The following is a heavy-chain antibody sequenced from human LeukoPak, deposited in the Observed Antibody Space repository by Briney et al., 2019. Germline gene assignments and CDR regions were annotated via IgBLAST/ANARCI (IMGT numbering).Heavy chain of an antibody. J-gene: IGHJ1*01. Sequence: GGSLRLSCAASGFTVSSNYMSWVRQAPGKGLEWVSVIYSGGSAYYADSVKGRFTISRDNSKNTLYLQMNSLRAEDTAVYYCAREGIDCTNCYGEVQHWGQGTLVTVSS. V-gene: IGHV3-53*01. D-gene: IGHD2-2*01. CDR3: AREGIDCTNCYGEVQH. CDR1: GFTVSSNY. CDR2: IYSGGSA.